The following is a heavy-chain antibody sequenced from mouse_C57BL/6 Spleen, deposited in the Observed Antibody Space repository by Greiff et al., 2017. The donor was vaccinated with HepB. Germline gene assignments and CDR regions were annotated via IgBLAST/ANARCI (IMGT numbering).Heavy chain of an antibody. CDR1: GYAFSSSW. CDR3: ARVRLDYDEYFDV. V-gene: IGHV1-82*01. CDR2: IYPGDGDT. J-gene: IGHJ1*03. D-gene: IGHD2-4*01. Sequence: QVQLQQSGPELVKPGASVKISCKASGYAFSSSWMNWVKQRPGKGLEWIGRIYPGDGDTNYNGKFKGKATLTADKSSSTAYMQLSSLTSEDSAVYFCARVRLDYDEYFDVWGTGTTVTVSS.